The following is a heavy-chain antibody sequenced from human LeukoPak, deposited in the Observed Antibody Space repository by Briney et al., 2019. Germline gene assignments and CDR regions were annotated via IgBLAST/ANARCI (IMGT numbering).Heavy chain of an antibody. Sequence: ASVKVSCRALGYIFTDYYIYWVRQAPGQGLEWMGWINPNSGGTNYAQKFQGRVTMTRDTSISTAYMELSRLRSDDTAVYYCARLSIAAADNYYYYYMDVWGKGTTVTVSS. D-gene: IGHD6-13*01. J-gene: IGHJ6*03. CDR2: INPNSGGT. V-gene: IGHV1-2*02. CDR1: GYIFTDYY. CDR3: ARLSIAAADNYYYYYMDV.